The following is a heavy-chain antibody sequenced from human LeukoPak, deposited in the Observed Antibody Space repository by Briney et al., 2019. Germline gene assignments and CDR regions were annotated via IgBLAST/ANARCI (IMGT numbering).Heavy chain of an antibody. Sequence: SETLSLTCTVSGGSISGYYWSWIRQPPGKGLEWIGYIYYTGSTNYNPSLKSRVTISVDTSKTQFSLKLSSVTAADTAVYYCARGRLRGSGDFDYWGQGTLVTVSS. D-gene: IGHD3-16*01. CDR2: IYYTGST. V-gene: IGHV4-59*12. CDR1: GGSISGYY. J-gene: IGHJ4*02. CDR3: ARGRLRGSGDFDY.